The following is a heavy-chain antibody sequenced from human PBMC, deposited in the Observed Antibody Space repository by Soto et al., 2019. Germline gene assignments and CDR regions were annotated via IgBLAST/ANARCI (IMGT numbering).Heavy chain of an antibody. J-gene: IGHJ4*02. CDR2: IYYSGST. D-gene: IGHD2-15*01. CDR1: GGSISISSYY. Sequence: SETLSLTCTVSGGSISISSYYWGCMRQPPGKGLEWIGSIYYSGSTYYNPSLKSRVTISVDTSKNQFSLKLSSVTAADTAVYYCARLNIVVVVAARLGFDYWGQGTLVTVSS. V-gene: IGHV4-39*01. CDR3: ARLNIVVVVAARLGFDY.